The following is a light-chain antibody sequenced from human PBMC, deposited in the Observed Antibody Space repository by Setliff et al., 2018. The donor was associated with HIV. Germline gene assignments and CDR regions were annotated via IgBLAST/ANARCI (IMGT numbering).Light chain of an antibody. Sequence: QSALAQPRSVSGSPGQSVTISCTGTSSDVGRYNYVSWFQQHPGKAPKVLIYDVYKRPSGVPARFSGSKSDNTASLPISGLQAEDAAGYYCCSYAGTYEVFGTGTKVTVL. CDR1: SSDVGRYNY. V-gene: IGLV2-11*01. CDR3: CSYAGTYEV. CDR2: DVY. J-gene: IGLJ1*01.